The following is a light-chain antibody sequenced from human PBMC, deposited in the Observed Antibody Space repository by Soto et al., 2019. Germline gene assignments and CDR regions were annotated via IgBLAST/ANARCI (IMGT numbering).Light chain of an antibody. V-gene: IGLV2-8*01. Sequence: QSVLTQPPSASGSPGQSVTISCTGTSGDVGGYDYVSWYQRHPGKAPKLMIYEVTKRPLGVPDRFSGSKSGNTASLTVSGLQAEDEADYYCSSYAGSDNPYVFGTGTKVTV. CDR3: SSYAGSDNPYV. J-gene: IGLJ1*01. CDR1: SGDVGGYDY. CDR2: EVT.